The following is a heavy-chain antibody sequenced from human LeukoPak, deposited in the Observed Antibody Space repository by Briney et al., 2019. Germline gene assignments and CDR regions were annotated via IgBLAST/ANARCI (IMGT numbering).Heavy chain of an antibody. CDR1: GYTFTNYG. CDR2: ITPYKGDT. J-gene: IGHJ3*02. D-gene: IGHD6-6*01. Sequence: ASVKVSCKASGYTFTNYGISWVRQAPGQGLEWMGWITPYKGDTNYAQKFQGRVTMTRDTSISTAYMELSRLRSDDTAVYYCARPENPGRYSSSSHGAFDIWGQGTMVTVSS. CDR3: ARPENPGRYSSSSHGAFDI. V-gene: IGHV1-18*01.